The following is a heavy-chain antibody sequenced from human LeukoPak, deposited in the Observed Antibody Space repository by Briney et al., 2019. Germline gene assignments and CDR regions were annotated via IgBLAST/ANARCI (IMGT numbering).Heavy chain of an antibody. CDR1: GGSISSSNW. CDR2: IHHSGTT. Sequence: SGTLSLTCTVSGGSISSSNWWGWVRQPPGKGLECIGEIHHSGTTNYNPSLKSRVTISVDKSKNEFSLKLNSVTAADTAVYYCARAFLVGYSPEEYFFDYWGQGTLVTVSS. D-gene: IGHD2-15*01. J-gene: IGHJ4*02. V-gene: IGHV4-4*02. CDR3: ARAFLVGYSPEEYFFDY.